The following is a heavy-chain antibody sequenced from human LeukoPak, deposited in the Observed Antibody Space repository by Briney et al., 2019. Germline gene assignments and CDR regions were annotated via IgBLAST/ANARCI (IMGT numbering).Heavy chain of an antibody. V-gene: IGHV1-69*13. D-gene: IGHD1-26*01. CDR3: ARRAYSGSYSYGY. Sequence: GASVKVSCKASGGTFSSYAISWVRQAPGQGLEWMGGIIPIFATANYAQKFQGRVTITADESTSTAYMELSSLRSEDTAVYYCARRAYSGSYSYGYWGQGTLVTVSS. CDR1: GGTFSSYA. J-gene: IGHJ4*02. CDR2: IIPIFATA.